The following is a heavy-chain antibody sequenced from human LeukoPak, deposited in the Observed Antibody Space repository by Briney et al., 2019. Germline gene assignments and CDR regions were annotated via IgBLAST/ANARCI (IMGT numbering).Heavy chain of an antibody. J-gene: IGHJ4*02. D-gene: IGHD3-16*02. CDR3: TRDMITFGGVIPNY. Sequence: GGSLRLSCAASGFTFSGSAMHWVRQASGKGLEWVGRIRSNANSYATAYAASVKGRFTISRDDSKNTAYLQMNSLKTEDTAVYYCTRDMITFGGVIPNYWGQGTLVTVSS. CDR1: GFTFSGSA. CDR2: IRSNANSYAT. V-gene: IGHV3-73*01.